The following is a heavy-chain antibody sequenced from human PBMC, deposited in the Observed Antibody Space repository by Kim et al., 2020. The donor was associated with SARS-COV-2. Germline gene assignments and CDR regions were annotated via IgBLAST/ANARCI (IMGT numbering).Heavy chain of an antibody. J-gene: IGHJ4*02. CDR3: ARLGYGDSFDY. CDR2: DT. V-gene: IGHV5-51*01. Sequence: DTRDSPSFQGQVAISADKSISTAYLQWSSLKASDTAMYYCARLGYGDSFDYWGQGTLVTVSS. D-gene: IGHD4-17*01.